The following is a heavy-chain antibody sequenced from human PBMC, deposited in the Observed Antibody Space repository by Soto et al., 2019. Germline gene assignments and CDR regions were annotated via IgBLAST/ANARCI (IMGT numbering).Heavy chain of an antibody. D-gene: IGHD5-12*01. V-gene: IGHV3-23*01. CDR3: AKPRSSDYDLGR. CDR2: ISGSASNT. J-gene: IGHJ4*02. CDR1: GFAFSSYA. Sequence: PGGSLRLSCAASGFAFSSYAITWVRQAPGRGLEWVSAISGSASNTYYADSVKGRFSISRDNSKNTVYLQLNSLRVEDSAVYYCAKPRSSDYDLGRWGQGNRVTASS.